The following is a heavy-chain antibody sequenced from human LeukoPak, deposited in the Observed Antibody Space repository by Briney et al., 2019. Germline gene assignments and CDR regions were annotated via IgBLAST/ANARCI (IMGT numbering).Heavy chain of an antibody. CDR1: GFTFSNYW. CDR2: IKQDRSEK. D-gene: IGHD3-22*01. J-gene: IGHJ4*02. CDR3: ASIIRYYYDSSGFPSG. V-gene: IGHV3-7*01. Sequence: AGGSLRLSCAASGFTFSNYWMSWVRQAPGKGLEWVANIKQDRSEKYYVDSVKGRFTISRDNAKNSLYLQMNSLRAEDTAVYYCASIIRYYYDSSGFPSGWGQGTLVTVSS.